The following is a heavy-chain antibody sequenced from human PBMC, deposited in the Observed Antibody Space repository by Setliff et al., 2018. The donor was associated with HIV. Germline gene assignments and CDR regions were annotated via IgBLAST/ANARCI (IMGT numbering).Heavy chain of an antibody. CDR2: IFGSGTT. V-gene: IGHV4-4*07. D-gene: IGHD3-16*01. CDR1: TDSISNFH. Sequence: SETLSLTCSVSTDSISNFHWSWMRQPAGKGLEWIGRIFGSGTTHYNPSLKSRVTMSIDTSKNQFSLKLNSVTAADTAVYFCARDRAKYGTGSSAYNWFDPWGLGTLVTVSS. J-gene: IGHJ5*02. CDR3: ARDRAKYGTGSSAYNWFDP.